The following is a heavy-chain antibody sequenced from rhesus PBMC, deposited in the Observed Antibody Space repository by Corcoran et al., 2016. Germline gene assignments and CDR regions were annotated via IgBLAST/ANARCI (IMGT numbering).Heavy chain of an antibody. D-gene: IGHD1-20*01. V-gene: IGHV4-147*01. J-gene: IGHJ4*01. CDR1: GGPLHSNY. CDR3: ARGGWNKAQFDY. Sequence: QVQLQESGPGLVKPSETLSLTCAVSGGPLHSNYWTWIRQPPGKGWELIGRIYGSSGSTSYNPSLTSRVSISTDPSKNQFSLNLSSVTAADTAMYYCARGGWNKAQFDYWGQGVLVTVSS. CDR2: IYGSSGST.